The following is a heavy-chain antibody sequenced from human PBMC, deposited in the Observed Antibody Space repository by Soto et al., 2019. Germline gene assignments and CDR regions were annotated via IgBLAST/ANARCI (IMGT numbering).Heavy chain of an antibody. CDR1: GGSISSYY. J-gene: IGHJ4*02. D-gene: IGHD3-16*01. V-gene: IGHV4-59*08. CDR3: ARLGGDYYFDY. Sequence: ASETLCLTCTVSGGSISSYYWSWIRQPPGKGLEWIGYIYYSGSTNYNPSLKSRVTISVDTSKNQFSLKLSSVTAADTAVYYCARLGGDYYFDYWGQGTLVTVSS. CDR2: IYYSGST.